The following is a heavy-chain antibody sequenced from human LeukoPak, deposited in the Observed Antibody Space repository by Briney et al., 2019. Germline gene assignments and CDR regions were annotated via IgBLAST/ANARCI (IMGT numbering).Heavy chain of an antibody. CDR3: ARVSRNYDFDYGMDV. D-gene: IGHD3-3*01. V-gene: IGHV1-2*02. CDR2: INPNSGGT. Sequence: ASVTVSCKASGYTFTGYYMHWVRQAPGQGLEWMGWINPNSGGTNYAQKFQGRVTMTRDTSISTAYMELSRLRSDDTAVYYCARVSRNYDFDYGMDVWGQGTTVTVSS. J-gene: IGHJ6*02. CDR1: GYTFTGYY.